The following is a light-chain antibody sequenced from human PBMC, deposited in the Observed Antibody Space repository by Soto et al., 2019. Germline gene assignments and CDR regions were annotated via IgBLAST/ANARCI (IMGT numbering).Light chain of an antibody. CDR1: QSVRSNY. CDR2: GAS. Sequence: EIVLTQSPGTLCLSPGERATLSCRASQSVRSNYLAWYQQKPGQAPRLLIYGASSRATGIPDRFSGTGSGTDLTLTISRLEPEDFAVYYCQQYGGSPYTFGQGTKLEIK. V-gene: IGKV3-20*01. J-gene: IGKJ2*01. CDR3: QQYGGSPYT.